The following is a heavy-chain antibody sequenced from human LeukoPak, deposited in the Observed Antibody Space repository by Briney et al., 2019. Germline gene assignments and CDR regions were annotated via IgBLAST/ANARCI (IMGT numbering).Heavy chain of an antibody. D-gene: IGHD1-26*01. CDR1: GFSFDDYA. CDR2: ISWNSGSI. Sequence: GGSLRLSCAASGFSFDDYAMHWVRQAPGKGLEWVSGISWNSGSIGYADSVRGRFTISRDNAKNSPYLQMNSLRAEDTALYYCAKDYARYSGSYYLDYWGQGTLVTVSS. CDR3: AKDYARYSGSYYLDY. J-gene: IGHJ4*02. V-gene: IGHV3-9*01.